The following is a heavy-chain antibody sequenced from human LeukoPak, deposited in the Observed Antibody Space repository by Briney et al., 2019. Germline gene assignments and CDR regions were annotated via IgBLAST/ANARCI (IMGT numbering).Heavy chain of an antibody. Sequence: SETLSLTCAVYGGSFSGYYWSWIRQPPGKGPEWIGEINHSGSTNYNPSLRSRVTISVDTSKNQFSLKLSSVTAADTAVYYCARDHLDYFDYYYMDVWGKGTTVTVSS. J-gene: IGHJ6*03. CDR1: GGSFSGYY. CDR3: ARDHLDYFDYYYMDV. D-gene: IGHD2/OR15-2a*01. V-gene: IGHV4-34*01. CDR2: INHSGST.